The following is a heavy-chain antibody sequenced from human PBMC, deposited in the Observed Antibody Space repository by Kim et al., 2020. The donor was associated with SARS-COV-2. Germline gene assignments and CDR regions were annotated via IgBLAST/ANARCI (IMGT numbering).Heavy chain of an antibody. J-gene: IGHJ4*02. D-gene: IGHD2-2*01. Sequence: GGSLRLSCAASGFTFSSYAMHWVRQVPGTGLEWVAVISYDGSNEYYADSVKGRFTISRDNSKNTLYLQMNSLRAEDTAVYYCAKGGRGGYCSSTSCYGWGLDYGGQGTLVTVSS. V-gene: IGHV3-30*18. CDR1: GFTFSSYA. CDR2: ISYDGSNE. CDR3: AKGGRGGYCSSTSCYGWGLDY.